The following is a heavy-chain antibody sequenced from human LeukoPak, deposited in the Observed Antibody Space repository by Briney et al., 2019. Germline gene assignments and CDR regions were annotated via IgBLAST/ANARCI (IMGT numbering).Heavy chain of an antibody. D-gene: IGHD2-2*01. J-gene: IGHJ3*02. V-gene: IGHV3-33*01. Sequence: GGSLRLSCAASGFTFSSYGMHWVRQAPGKGLEWVAVIWYDGSNKYYADSVKGRFTISRDNSKNTLYLQMNSLRAEDTAVYYCARDRGSTVPKGAFDIWGQGTVVTVSS. CDR3: ARDRGSTVPKGAFDI. CDR2: IWYDGSNK. CDR1: GFTFSSYG.